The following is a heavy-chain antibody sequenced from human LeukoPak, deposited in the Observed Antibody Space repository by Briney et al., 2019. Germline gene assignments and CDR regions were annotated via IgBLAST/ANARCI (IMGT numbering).Heavy chain of an antibody. CDR1: GGSISSYY. CDR3: ARHDYDFWSGYYTNDAFDI. J-gene: IGHJ3*02. CDR2: MYYSGST. Sequence: SETLSLTCTVSGGSISSYYWSLIRQPSGKGLEWIGYMYYSGSTNYNPSLKSRVTISVDTSKNQFSLKLSSVTAADTAVYYCARHDYDFWSGYYTNDAFDIWGQGTMVTVSS. V-gene: IGHV4-59*08. D-gene: IGHD3-3*01.